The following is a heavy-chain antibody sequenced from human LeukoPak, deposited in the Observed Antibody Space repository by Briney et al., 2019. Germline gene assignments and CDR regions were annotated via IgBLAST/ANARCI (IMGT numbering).Heavy chain of an antibody. D-gene: IGHD3-22*01. CDR2: IYYSGST. J-gene: IGHJ5*02. V-gene: IGHV4-31*03. Sequence: PSQTLSLTCTVSGGSISSGGYYWSWIRQHPGKGLEWIGYIYYSGSTYYNPSLKSRVTISVDTSKNQFSLKLSSVTAADTAVYYCAREYYDSSGYFGWFDPWGQGTLVTVSS. CDR1: GGSISSGGYY. CDR3: AREYYDSSGYFGWFDP.